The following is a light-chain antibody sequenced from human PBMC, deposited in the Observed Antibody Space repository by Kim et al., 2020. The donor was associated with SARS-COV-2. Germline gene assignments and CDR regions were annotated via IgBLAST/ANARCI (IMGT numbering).Light chain of an antibody. CDR3: LVWEGTSDHYV. CDR2: YDS. V-gene: IGLV3-21*01. J-gene: IGLJ1*01. CDR1: NIGSKS. Sequence: SYELTQPPSVSVAPGKTARITCGGNNIGSKSVHWYQQKPGQAPVLVIYYDSDRPSGIPERFSGSNSGNTATLTISRVEAGDEADYYCLVWEGTSDHYVFG.